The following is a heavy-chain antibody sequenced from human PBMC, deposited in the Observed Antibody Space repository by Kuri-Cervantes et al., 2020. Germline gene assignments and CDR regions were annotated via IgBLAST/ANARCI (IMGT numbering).Heavy chain of an antibody. J-gene: IGHJ4*02. CDR1: GGSISSGSYY. Sequence: SETLSLTCTVSGGSISSGSYYWSWIRQPAGKGLEWIGRIYTSGSTNYNPSLKSRVTISVDTSKNQFSLKLSSVTAADTAVYYCARDVYGGGSGIFGYWGQGTLVTVSS. D-gene: IGHD4-23*01. CDR3: ARDVYGGGSGIFGY. CDR2: IYTSGST. V-gene: IGHV4-61*02.